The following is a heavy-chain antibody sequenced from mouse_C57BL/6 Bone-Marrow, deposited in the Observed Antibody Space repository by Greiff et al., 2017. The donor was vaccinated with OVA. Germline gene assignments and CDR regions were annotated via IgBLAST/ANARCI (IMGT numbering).Heavy chain of an antibody. V-gene: IGHV7-3*01. D-gene: IGHD2-3*01. CDR1: GFTFTDYY. Sequence: EVKLVESGGGLVQPGGSLSLSCAASGFTFTDYYMSWVRQPPGKALEWLGFIRNKANGYTTEYSASVKGRFTISRDNSQIILYLQMNALRAEDSATYYCARFSAGWLYFDYWGQGTTLTVSS. CDR3: ARFSAGWLYFDY. CDR2: IRNKANGYTT. J-gene: IGHJ2*01.